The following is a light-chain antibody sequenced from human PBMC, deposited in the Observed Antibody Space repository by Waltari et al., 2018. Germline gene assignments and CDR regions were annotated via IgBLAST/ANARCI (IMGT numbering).Light chain of an antibody. V-gene: IGLV2-14*03. CDR1: THNLIRDNH. CDR2: VVD. CDR3: SSYTSSSTWV. J-gene: IGLJ3*02. Sequence: SALTQPASVSGSPGQSIPIPCTAATHNLIRDNHVSWYQQHPGKAPKVMIYVVDNRPSGVSHRFSGSRSGNTASLIISGLQAEDEADYYCSSYTSSSTWVFGGGTKLTVL.